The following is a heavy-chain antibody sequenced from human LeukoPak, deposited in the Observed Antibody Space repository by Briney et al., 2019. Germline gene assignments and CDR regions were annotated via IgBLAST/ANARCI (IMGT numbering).Heavy chain of an antibody. J-gene: IGHJ4*02. Sequence: LAGGSLRLSCAASGFTFSSYGMHWVRQAPGKGLEWVAVIWYDGSNKYYADSVEGRFTISRDNSKNTLYLQMNSLRAEDTAVYYCARGWDSTYKTCYFDYWGQGTLVTVSS. CDR1: GFTFSSYG. V-gene: IGHV3-33*01. CDR2: IWYDGSNK. CDR3: ARGWDSTYKTCYFDY. D-gene: IGHD2-2*01.